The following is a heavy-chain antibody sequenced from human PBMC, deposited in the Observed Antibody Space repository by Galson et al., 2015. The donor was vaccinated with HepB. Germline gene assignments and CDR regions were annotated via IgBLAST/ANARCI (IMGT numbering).Heavy chain of an antibody. J-gene: IGHJ3*02. V-gene: IGHV2-70*04. CDR1: GLSLNTSGMR. CDR3: ARTNNWGDAFDI. D-gene: IGHD7-27*01. CDR2: IDWDDDK. Sequence: PALVKPTQTLTLTCTFSGLSLNTSGMRVSWIRLPPGKALEWLARIDWDDDKFYSTSLKTRLTISKDTSKNQVVLTMTNMDPVDTGTYYCARTNNWGDAFDIWGQGTMVTVSS.